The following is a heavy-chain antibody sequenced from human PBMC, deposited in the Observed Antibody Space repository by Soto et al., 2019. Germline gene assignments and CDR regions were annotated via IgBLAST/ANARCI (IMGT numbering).Heavy chain of an antibody. J-gene: IGHJ4*02. V-gene: IGHV1-46*01. CDR3: AREVIGLAKFDY. D-gene: IGHD6-19*01. Sequence: ASVKVSCKASGYTFTSYYMHWVRQAPGQGLEWMGVINPSGGSTSYAQKFQGRVTMTRDTSTSTVYMELSSLRSEDTAVYYCAREVIGLAKFDYWGQGTLVTVSS. CDR1: GYTFTSYY. CDR2: INPSGGST.